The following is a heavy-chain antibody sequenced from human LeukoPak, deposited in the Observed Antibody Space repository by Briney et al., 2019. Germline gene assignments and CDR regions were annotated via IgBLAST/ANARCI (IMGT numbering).Heavy chain of an antibody. D-gene: IGHD5-18*01. CDR3: ARRLRGGYSYGH. CDR2: INHSGST. J-gene: IGHJ4*02. CDR1: GGSFSGYY. Sequence: PSETLSLTCAVYGGSFSGYYWSWIRQLPGKGLEWIGEINHSGSTNYNPSLKSRVTISVDTSKNQFSLKLSSVTAADTAVYYCARRLRGGYSYGHWGQGTLVTVSS. V-gene: IGHV4-34*01.